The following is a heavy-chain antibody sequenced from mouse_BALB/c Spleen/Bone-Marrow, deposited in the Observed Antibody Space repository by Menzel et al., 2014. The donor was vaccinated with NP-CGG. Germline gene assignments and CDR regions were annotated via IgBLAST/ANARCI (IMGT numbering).Heavy chain of an antibody. CDR1: GYTFTSYW. V-gene: IGHV1S81*02. Sequence: SGAELVKPEASVKLSCKASGYTFTSYWMHWVKRRPGQGLEWIGEIIPSNGRTNYNEKFKSKATLTVDKSSNTAYMQLSSLTSEDSAVYYCARWLLQYFDVWGAGTTVTVSS. CDR2: IIPSNGRT. D-gene: IGHD2-3*01. J-gene: IGHJ1*01. CDR3: ARWLLQYFDV.